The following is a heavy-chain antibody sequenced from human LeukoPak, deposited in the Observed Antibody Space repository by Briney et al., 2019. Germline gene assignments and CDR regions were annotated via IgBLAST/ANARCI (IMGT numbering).Heavy chain of an antibody. D-gene: IGHD6-19*01. CDR2: ISYDGSNK. V-gene: IGHV3-30*04. J-gene: IGHJ3*02. CDR3: ARVGPGYSSGWYDAFDI. Sequence: GGSLRLSCAASGFIISSDYMSWVRQAPGKGLEWVAVISYDGSNKYYADSVKGRFTISRDNSKNTLYLQMNSLRAEDTAVYYCARVGPGYSSGWYDAFDIWGQGTMVTVSS. CDR1: GFIISSDY.